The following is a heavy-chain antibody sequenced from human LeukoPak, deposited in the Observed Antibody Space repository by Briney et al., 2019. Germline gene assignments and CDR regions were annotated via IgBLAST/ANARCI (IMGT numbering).Heavy chain of an antibody. V-gene: IGHV4-59*12. D-gene: IGHD3-10*01. J-gene: IGHJ4*02. Sequence: SETLSLTCTVSGGSISSYYWSWIRQPPGKGLEWIGYIYYSGSTNYNPSLKSRVTISVDTSKNQFSLKLSSVTAADTAVYYCAREPPSGFDYWGQGTLVTVSS. CDR3: AREPPSGFDY. CDR1: GGSISSYY. CDR2: IYYSGST.